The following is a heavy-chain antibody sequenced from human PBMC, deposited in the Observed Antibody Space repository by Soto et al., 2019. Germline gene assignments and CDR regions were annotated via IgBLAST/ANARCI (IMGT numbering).Heavy chain of an antibody. J-gene: IGHJ4*03. D-gene: IGHD3-16*01. V-gene: IGHV1-2*02. CDR2: INPQSGGS. Sequence: ASVKVSCKASGYVFSNYCMHWVRQAPGQGLEWMGYINPQSGGSKYEDNFQDRVTMNRDTPKTTVYMELRGLTSDDTAVYYCARDRVRTPEGVDSYDLGGQGTLVTVSS. CDR3: ARDRVRTPEGVDSYDL. CDR1: GYVFSNYC.